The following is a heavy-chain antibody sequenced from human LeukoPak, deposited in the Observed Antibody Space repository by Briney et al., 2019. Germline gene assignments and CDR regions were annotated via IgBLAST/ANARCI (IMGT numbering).Heavy chain of an antibody. D-gene: IGHD5-24*01. Sequence: TTGGSLRLSCAASGFTFSSYSMNWVRQAPGKGLEWVSSISSSSSYIYYEDSVKGRFTISRDNAKNSLYLQMNSLRAEDTAVYYCASPSMRSSESWEMATITWGQGTLVTVSS. J-gene: IGHJ5*02. CDR2: ISSSSSYI. CDR1: GFTFSSYS. V-gene: IGHV3-21*01. CDR3: ASPSMRSSESWEMATIT.